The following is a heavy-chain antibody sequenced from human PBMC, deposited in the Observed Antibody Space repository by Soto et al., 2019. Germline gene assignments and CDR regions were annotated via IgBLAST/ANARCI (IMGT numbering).Heavy chain of an antibody. Sequence: ASVKVSCKASGYTFTSYYMHWVRQAPGQGLEWMGIINPSGGSTSYAQKFQGRVTMTRDTSTSTVYMELSSLRSEDTAVYYCARYHDRLVWFGELLSHYGIDVWGQGTTVTVSS. V-gene: IGHV1-46*01. D-gene: IGHD3-10*01. CDR1: GYTFTSYY. J-gene: IGHJ6*02. CDR3: ARYHDRLVWFGELLSHYGIDV. CDR2: INPSGGST.